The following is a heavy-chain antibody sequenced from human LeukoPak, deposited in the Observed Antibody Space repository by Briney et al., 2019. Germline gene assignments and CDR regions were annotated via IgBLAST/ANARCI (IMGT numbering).Heavy chain of an antibody. V-gene: IGHV1-69*04. Sequence: ASVKVSCKASGGTFSSYAISWVRQAPGQGLEWMGRIIPILGIANYAQKFQGRVTITADKSTSTAYMELSSLRSEDTAVYYCASDPVEMATIIFDYWGRGTLVTVSS. CDR1: GGTFSSYA. CDR2: IIPILGIA. J-gene: IGHJ4*02. CDR3: ASDPVEMATIIFDY. D-gene: IGHD5-24*01.